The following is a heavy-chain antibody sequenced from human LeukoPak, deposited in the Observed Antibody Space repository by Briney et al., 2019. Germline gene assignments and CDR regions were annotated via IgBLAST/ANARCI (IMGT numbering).Heavy chain of an antibody. D-gene: IGHD3-22*01. CDR1: GFSVSSNN. CDR3: ARLIANRFDP. CDR2: IYSGGST. J-gene: IGHJ5*02. Sequence: GGSLRLSCAASGFSVSSNNMSWVRQAPGKGLEWVSVIYSGGSTYYADSVKGRLTISRDNSKNTLYLQMNSLRAEDTAVYYCARLIANRFDPWGRGTLVTVSS. V-gene: IGHV3-53*01.